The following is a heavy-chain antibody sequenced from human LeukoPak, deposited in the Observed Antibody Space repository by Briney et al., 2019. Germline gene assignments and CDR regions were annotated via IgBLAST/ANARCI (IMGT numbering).Heavy chain of an antibody. CDR3: AKSAHYYYDSSGYYLDY. J-gene: IGHJ4*02. CDR2: RWYDGSNK. Sequence: GRSLRLACAASGFTFSSYGMHWVRQAPGKGLEWLAVRWYDGSNKYYADSVKGRFTISRDNSKNTLYLQMNSLRAEDTAVYYCAKSAHYYYDSSGYYLDYWGQGTLVTVSS. CDR1: GFTFSSYG. V-gene: IGHV3-33*06. D-gene: IGHD3-22*01.